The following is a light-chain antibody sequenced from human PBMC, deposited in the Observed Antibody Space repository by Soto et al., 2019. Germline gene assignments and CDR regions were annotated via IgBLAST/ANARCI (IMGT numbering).Light chain of an antibody. CDR3: QQYMTYSLT. Sequence: DIQMTQSPSTLSASVGDRVTITCRASQSINNWLAWYQQKPGKAPQLLIFDAFNLESGVPFRFSGSGFGTEFTLTISSLQPDESATYYCQQYMTYSLTFGGGTKVEI. V-gene: IGKV1-5*01. J-gene: IGKJ4*01. CDR2: DAF. CDR1: QSINNW.